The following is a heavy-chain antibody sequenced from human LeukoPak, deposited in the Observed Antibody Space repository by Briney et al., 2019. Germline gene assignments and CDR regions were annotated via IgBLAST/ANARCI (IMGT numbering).Heavy chain of an antibody. J-gene: IGHJ4*02. D-gene: IGHD3-22*01. Sequence: SETLSLTCTVSGGSFSSGSYYWSWIRQPPGKGLEWIGYIYYSGSTNYNPSLKSRVTISVDTSKNQLSLKLSSVTAADTAVYYCARTVGGYYDSSGYYNDYWGQGTLVTVSS. V-gene: IGHV4-61*01. CDR1: GGSFSSGSYY. CDR3: ARTVGGYYDSSGYYNDY. CDR2: IYYSGST.